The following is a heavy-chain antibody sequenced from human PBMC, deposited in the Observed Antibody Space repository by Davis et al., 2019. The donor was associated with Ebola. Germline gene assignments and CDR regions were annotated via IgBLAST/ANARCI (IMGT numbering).Heavy chain of an antibody. D-gene: IGHD3-3*01. CDR2: ISSSASYK. Sequence: PGGSLRLSCAASGFTFSVYYMSWIRQAPGKGPEWVSSISSSASYKNYADSVKGRFTISRDNAKNSLYLQMNSLRAEDTAVYYCASSYTIFGVVITDLLDYWGQGTLVTVSS. CDR1: GFTFSVYY. V-gene: IGHV3-11*03. J-gene: IGHJ4*02. CDR3: ASSYTIFGVVITDLLDY.